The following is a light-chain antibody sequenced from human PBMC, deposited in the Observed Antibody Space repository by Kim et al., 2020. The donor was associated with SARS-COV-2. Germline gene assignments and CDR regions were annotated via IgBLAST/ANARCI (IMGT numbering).Light chain of an antibody. CDR1: SGDVGGYNY. CDR3: SSYAGTDNLL. CDR2: EVT. Sequence: GQSVHIACTGTSGDVGGYNYVSWYQQHPGKAPKLFIYEVTKRPSGGPDRFSGSKSGNTASLTVSGLQAEDEADYYCSSYAGTDNLLFGGGTQLTVL. J-gene: IGLJ3*02. V-gene: IGLV2-8*01.